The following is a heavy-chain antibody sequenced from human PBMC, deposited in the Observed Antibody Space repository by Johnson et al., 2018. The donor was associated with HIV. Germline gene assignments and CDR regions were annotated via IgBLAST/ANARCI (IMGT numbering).Heavy chain of an antibody. V-gene: IGHV3-11*04. Sequence: QMQLVESGGGLVKPGVSLRLSCTASGFTFSDYFMTWIRQAPGKGLEWVAYISDRGGTIYYADSVKGRFTISRDNARNTLFLQMHSLRAEDTAVYYCASAYTANIWGQGTKVTVSS. CDR1: GFTFSDYF. CDR2: ISDRGGTI. CDR3: ASAYTANI. D-gene: IGHD2-21*02. J-gene: IGHJ3*02.